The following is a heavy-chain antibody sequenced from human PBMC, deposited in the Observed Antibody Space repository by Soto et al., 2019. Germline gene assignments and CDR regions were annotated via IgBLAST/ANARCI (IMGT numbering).Heavy chain of an antibody. CDR2: IWYDGSNK. V-gene: IGHV3-33*01. J-gene: IGHJ4*02. CDR1: GFTFSSYG. Sequence: GGSLSLSCAASGFTFSSYGMHWVRQAPGKGLEWVAVIWYDGSNKYYADSVKGRFTISRDNSKNTLYLQMNSLRAEDTAVYYCARGWMVRGVYYPYYFDYWGQGTLVTVSS. CDR3: ARGWMVRGVYYPYYFDY. D-gene: IGHD3-10*01.